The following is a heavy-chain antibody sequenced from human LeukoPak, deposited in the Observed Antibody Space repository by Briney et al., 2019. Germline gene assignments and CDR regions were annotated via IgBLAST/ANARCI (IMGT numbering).Heavy chain of an antibody. CDR2: IYSGGST. Sequence: GGSLRLSCAASGFTPSSNYMSWVRQAPGKGLEWVSLIYSGGSTYYADSVKGRFTISRDNSKNTLYLQMNSLRAEDTAVYYCARVYDLYFDYWGQGTLV. V-gene: IGHV3-66*01. CDR3: ARVYDLYFDY. J-gene: IGHJ4*02. D-gene: IGHD2-8*01. CDR1: GFTPSSNY.